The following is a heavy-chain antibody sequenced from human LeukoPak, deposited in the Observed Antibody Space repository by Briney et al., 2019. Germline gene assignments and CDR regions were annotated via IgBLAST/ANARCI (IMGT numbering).Heavy chain of an antibody. CDR2: ISSSGSTI. Sequence: GGSLRLSCAASGFTFRIFGLNWVRQAPGKGPEWVSYISSSGSTIYYADSVKGRFTISRDNAKNSLYLQMNSLRAEDTAVYYCARVGYYGSGSYYFDYWGQGTLVTVSS. D-gene: IGHD3-10*01. V-gene: IGHV3-48*04. J-gene: IGHJ4*02. CDR3: ARVGYYGSGSYYFDY. CDR1: GFTFRIFG.